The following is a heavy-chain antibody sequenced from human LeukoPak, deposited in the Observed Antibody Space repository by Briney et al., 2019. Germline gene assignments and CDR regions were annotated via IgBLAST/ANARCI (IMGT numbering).Heavy chain of an antibody. V-gene: IGHV3-11*06. Sequence: GGSLRLPCAASGFTFSDYHMTWIRQAPGKGLEWVSYISGSSSNTNYADSVKGRFTISRDNAKNSLYLQMNSLRVEDTAVYYCARVNPTNSGFYAYWGQGTLVTVSS. CDR2: ISGSSSNT. CDR3: ARVNPTNSGFYAY. J-gene: IGHJ4*02. D-gene: IGHD3-22*01. CDR1: GFTFSDYH.